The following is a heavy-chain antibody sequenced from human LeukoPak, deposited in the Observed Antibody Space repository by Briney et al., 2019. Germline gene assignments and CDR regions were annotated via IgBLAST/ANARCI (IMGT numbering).Heavy chain of an antibody. D-gene: IGHD6-6*01. J-gene: IGHJ4*02. CDR1: GFTFSSYA. Sequence: GGSLRLSCAASGFTFSSYAMHWLRQAPGKGLEGGAVIWYDGSHKYYADSVKGRFTLSRDNPKNTLYLQMSSLRAEDTAVYYCARDSLASSSYLDYWGQGTLVTVSS. CDR3: ARDSLASSSYLDY. CDR2: IWYDGSHK. V-gene: IGHV3-33*01.